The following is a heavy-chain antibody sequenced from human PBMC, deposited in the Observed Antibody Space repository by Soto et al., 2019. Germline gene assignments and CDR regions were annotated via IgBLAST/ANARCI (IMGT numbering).Heavy chain of an antibody. V-gene: IGHV4-34*01. CDR1: GGSFSGYY. D-gene: IGHD6-19*01. Sequence: PSETLSLTCAVYGGSFSGYYWSWTRHPPGKGLEWIGEINHSGSTNYNPSLKSRVTISVDTSKNQFSLKLSSVTAADTAVYYCARGYSSGWNWFDPWGQGTLVTVSS. CDR2: INHSGST. CDR3: ARGYSSGWNWFDP. J-gene: IGHJ5*02.